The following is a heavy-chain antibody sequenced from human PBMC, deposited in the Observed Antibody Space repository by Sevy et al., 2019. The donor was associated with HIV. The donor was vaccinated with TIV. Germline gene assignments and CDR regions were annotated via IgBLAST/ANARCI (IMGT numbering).Heavy chain of an antibody. CDR2: ISSGSSYI. CDR3: ARSLDYYDSSGANDY. Sequence: GGSLRLSCAASGFTFSYYTMKWVRQAPGKGLEWVSSISSGSSYISYGESVKGRFTISRDNTKNSLFLQMNSLRAEDTAVYYCARSLDYYDSSGANDYWGQGTLVTVSS. D-gene: IGHD3-22*01. CDR1: GFTFSYYT. V-gene: IGHV3-21*01. J-gene: IGHJ4*02.